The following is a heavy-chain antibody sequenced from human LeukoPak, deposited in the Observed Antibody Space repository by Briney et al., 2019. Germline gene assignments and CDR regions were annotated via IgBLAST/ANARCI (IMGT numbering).Heavy chain of an antibody. D-gene: IGHD3-16*01. CDR3: MSYAGRSDDY. J-gene: IGHJ4*02. CDR2: ISSSSSYR. V-gene: IGHV3-21*01. CDR1: GFTFRSYS. Sequence: TGGSLRLSCAASGFTFRSYSMNWVRQAPGKGLEWVSSISSSSSYRYYADSVKGRFTISRDNAKNSLHLQMNSLRAEDTAVYYCMSYAGRSDDYWGQGTLVTVSS.